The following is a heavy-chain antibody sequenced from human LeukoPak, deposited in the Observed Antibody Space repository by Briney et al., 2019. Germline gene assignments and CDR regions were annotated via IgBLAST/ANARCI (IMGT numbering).Heavy chain of an antibody. J-gene: IGHJ4*02. CDR2: IVLGSGNT. V-gene: IGHV1-58*01. CDR1: GFTFTSSA. CDR3: AALAGVQGLAYDPRDYFDS. D-gene: IGHD7-27*01. Sequence: SVKVSCKASGFTFTSSAVQWVRQARGQRLEWIGWIVLGSGNTNYAQQFQERVTITRDLSTSSTYLELSSLRSDDTAVYYCAALAGVQGLAYDPRDYFDSWGQGTPVTVSS.